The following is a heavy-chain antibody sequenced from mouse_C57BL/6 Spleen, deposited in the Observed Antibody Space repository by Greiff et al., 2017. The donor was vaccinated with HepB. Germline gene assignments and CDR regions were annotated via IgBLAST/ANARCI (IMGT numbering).Heavy chain of an antibody. V-gene: IGHV1-52*01. Sequence: QVQLKQPGAELVRPGSSVKLSCKASGYTFTSYWMHWVKQRPIQGLEWIGNIDPSDSDTHYNQKFKDKATLTVDKSSSTAYTQLSSLTSEDSAVYYCAREGDSSGAYYAMDYWGQGTSVTVSS. D-gene: IGHD3-2*02. CDR1: GYTFTSYW. CDR2: IDPSDSDT. CDR3: AREGDSSGAYYAMDY. J-gene: IGHJ4*01.